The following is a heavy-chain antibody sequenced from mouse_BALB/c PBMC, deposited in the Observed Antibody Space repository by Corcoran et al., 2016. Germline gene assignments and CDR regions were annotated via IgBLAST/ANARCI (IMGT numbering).Heavy chain of an antibody. CDR2: IDPENGNT. D-gene: IGHD1-1*01. Sequence: EVQLQRSGTVLVRPGALVKLSCKASGFNIKDYYMHWVKQRPEQRMEWIGWIDPENGNTIYDPKFQGKASITADTSSNTAYLQLSSLTSEDTAVYYCAYYGSWFAYWGQGTLVTVSA. J-gene: IGHJ3*01. CDR3: AYYGSWFAY. CDR1: GFNIKDYY. V-gene: IGHV14-1*02.